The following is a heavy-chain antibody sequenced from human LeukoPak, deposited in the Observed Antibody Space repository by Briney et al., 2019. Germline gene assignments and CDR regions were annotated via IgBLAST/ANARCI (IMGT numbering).Heavy chain of an antibody. CDR1: GGSISSYY. CDR3: ARQGPHHYDRSGYYYHY. V-gene: IGHV4-59*01. Sequence: SETLSLTCTVSGGSISSYYWSWIRQPPGKGLEWIGYIYYSGSTNYNPSLKSRVTISVDTSKNQFSLKLSSVTAADTAVYYCARQGPHHYDRSGYYYHYWGQGTLVTVSS. J-gene: IGHJ4*02. D-gene: IGHD3-22*01. CDR2: IYYSGST.